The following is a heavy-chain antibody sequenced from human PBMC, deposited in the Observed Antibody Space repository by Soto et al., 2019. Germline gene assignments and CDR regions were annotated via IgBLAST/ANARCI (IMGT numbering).Heavy chain of an antibody. Sequence: EVQLVESGGGLVQPGGSLRLSCAASGFTFNRYWMGWVCQAPGKGPEWLANIKQDGSERYYVDAVKGRFTISRDNVKNSVSLQMNSLRAEDTAVYYCTRTISALPGDDYWGQGTLVTVSS. D-gene: IGHD6-6*01. CDR1: GFTFNRYW. J-gene: IGHJ4*02. CDR2: IKQDGSER. V-gene: IGHV3-7*01. CDR3: TRTISALPGDDY.